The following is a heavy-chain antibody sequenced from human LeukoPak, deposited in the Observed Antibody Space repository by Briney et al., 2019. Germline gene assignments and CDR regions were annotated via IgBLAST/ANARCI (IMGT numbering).Heavy chain of an antibody. J-gene: IGHJ6*03. V-gene: IGHV3-30*02. CDR3: AKEGAIYYYYYYMDV. CDR2: IRYDGSHK. CDR1: GITFSSYG. D-gene: IGHD2-2*01. Sequence: PGGSLRLSCAASGITFSSYGMHWVRQAPGKGLEWVAFIRYDGSHKYYADSVKGRFTISRDNSKNTLYLQMNSLRAEDTSVYYCAKEGAIYYYYYYMDVWGKGTTVTISS.